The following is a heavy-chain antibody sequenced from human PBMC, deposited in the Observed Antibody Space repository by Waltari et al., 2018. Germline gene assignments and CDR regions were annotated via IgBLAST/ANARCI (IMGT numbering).Heavy chain of an antibody. CDR1: GYICTNYY. CDR3: ARAGAVRGRYYFDY. J-gene: IGHJ4*02. Sequence: QVQLVQSGAEVKKPGASVNVSCKASGYICTNYYVHWVRQAPGQGLEWMGIINPSGGSTRNAQKFQGRVTMTRDTSTSTVHMEMSSLRSEDTAVYYCARAGAVRGRYYFDYWGQGSLVTVSS. V-gene: IGHV1-46*01. CDR2: INPSGGST. D-gene: IGHD3-10*01.